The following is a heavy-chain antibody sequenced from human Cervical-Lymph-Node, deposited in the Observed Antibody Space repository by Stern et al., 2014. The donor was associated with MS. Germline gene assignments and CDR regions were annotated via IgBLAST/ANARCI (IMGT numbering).Heavy chain of an antibody. CDR1: GYTFTDYY. Sequence: VQLVESGAEVKTPGASVKVSCKASGYTFTDYYIHWVRQAPGQGLEWMAWINPNSGGTTYAQMFQGRVTMTRDTSISTAFMELTNLRSDDMAVYYCARGRAGTASPYFDLWGRGTLVIVSS. CDR3: ARGRAGTASPYFDL. CDR2: INPNSGGT. V-gene: IGHV1-2*02. J-gene: IGHJ2*01. D-gene: IGHD1-7*01.